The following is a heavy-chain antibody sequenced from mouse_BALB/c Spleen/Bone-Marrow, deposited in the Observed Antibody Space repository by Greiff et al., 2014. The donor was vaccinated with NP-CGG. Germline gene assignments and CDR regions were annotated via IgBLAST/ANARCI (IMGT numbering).Heavy chain of an antibody. CDR3: ASLFRGAMDY. CDR1: GFTFSSYA. V-gene: IGHV5-9-3*01. J-gene: IGHJ4*01. Sequence: VQLKESGGGLVKPGGSLKLSCAASGFTFSSYAMSWGHQTPGKRLGWVATISSGGSYTYYPDSVKGRFTISRDNAKNTLYLQMSSLRSEDTAMYYCASLFRGAMDYWGQGTSVTVSS. CDR2: ISSGGSYT.